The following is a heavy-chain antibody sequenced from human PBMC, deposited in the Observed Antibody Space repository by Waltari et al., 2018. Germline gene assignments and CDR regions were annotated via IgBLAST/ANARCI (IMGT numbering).Heavy chain of an antibody. CDR3: TRADGMTDLDY. Sequence: EVQLAESGGGLVQPGRALRLSCTASGFNLGAYAMTWVRQVPGKGLEWVGFIRSKTYGGAPEYAASVKGRFTISRDDSKSVAYLQMNSLRTEDTALYYCTRADGMTDLDYWGQGALVTVSS. V-gene: IGHV3-49*04. CDR1: GFNLGAYA. J-gene: IGHJ4*02. CDR2: IRSKTYGGAP.